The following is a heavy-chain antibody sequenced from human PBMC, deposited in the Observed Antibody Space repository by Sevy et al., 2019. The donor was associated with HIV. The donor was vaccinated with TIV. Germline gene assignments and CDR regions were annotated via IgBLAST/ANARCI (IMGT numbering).Heavy chain of an antibody. CDR2: ISSSSSTI. Sequence: GGSLRLSCAASGFTFSSYSMNWVRQAPGKGLEWVSYISSSSSTIYYAASVKGRFTISRDNAKNSLYLQMNSLRDEDTAVYYCARDQHSSGWYYYYYGMDVWGQGTTVTVSS. D-gene: IGHD6-19*01. V-gene: IGHV3-48*02. CDR1: GFTFSSYS. CDR3: ARDQHSSGWYYYYYGMDV. J-gene: IGHJ6*02.